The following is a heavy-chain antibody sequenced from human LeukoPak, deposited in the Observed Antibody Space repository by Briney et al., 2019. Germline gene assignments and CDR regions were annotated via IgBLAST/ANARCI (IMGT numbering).Heavy chain of an antibody. J-gene: IGHJ4*02. CDR1: GYTFTGYY. Sequence: ASVKVSCKASGYTFTGYYMHWVRQAPGQGLEWMGWINPNSGGTNYAQKFQGRVTMTRDTSISTAYMELSRLRSDDTAVYYCARGLIITGTPLFDYWGQGTLVTVSS. CDR2: INPNSGGT. D-gene: IGHD1-20*01. V-gene: IGHV1-2*02. CDR3: ARGLIITGTPLFDY.